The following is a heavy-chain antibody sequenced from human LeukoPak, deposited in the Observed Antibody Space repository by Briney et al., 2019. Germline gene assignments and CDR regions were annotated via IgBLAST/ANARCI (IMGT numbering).Heavy chain of an antibody. V-gene: IGHV1-69*04. CDR3: ARDRPGTMPFDY. CDR1: GGTFSSYA. Sequence: ASVKVSFKASGGTFSSYAISWVRQAPGQGLEWMGRIIPILGIANYAQKFQGRVTITADKSTSTAYMELSSLRSEDTAVYYCARDRPGTMPFDYWGQGTLVTVSS. J-gene: IGHJ4*02. CDR2: IIPILGIA. D-gene: IGHD2-2*01.